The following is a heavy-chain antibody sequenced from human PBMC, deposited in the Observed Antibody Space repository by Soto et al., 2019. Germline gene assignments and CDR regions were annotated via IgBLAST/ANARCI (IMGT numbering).Heavy chain of an antibody. CDR1: GFSFSSFW. D-gene: IGHD1-26*01. CDR3: ARDFGEVGSTAAFDI. Sequence: PGGSLRLSCAASGFSFSSFWMHWARQAPGKGLVWVAHIHNDGSRTSYADSVKGRFTISRDNAKNTLYPQMNSLRAEDTAMYYCARDFGEVGSTAAFDIWGQGTMVTVS. V-gene: IGHV3-74*01. CDR2: IHNDGSRT. J-gene: IGHJ3*02.